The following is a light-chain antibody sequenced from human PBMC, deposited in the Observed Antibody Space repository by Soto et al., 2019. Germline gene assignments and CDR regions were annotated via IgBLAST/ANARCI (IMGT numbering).Light chain of an antibody. CDR2: DVS. CDR3: QQRSN. V-gene: IGKV3-11*01. Sequence: EIVLTQSPVTLSLSPGERATLSCRASQSASTYVAWYQQKPGQAPRLLIYDVSNRATGIPGRFSGSGSGTDFTLTISSLEPEDFADYYCQQRSNFGQGTRLEIK. J-gene: IGKJ5*01. CDR1: QSASTY.